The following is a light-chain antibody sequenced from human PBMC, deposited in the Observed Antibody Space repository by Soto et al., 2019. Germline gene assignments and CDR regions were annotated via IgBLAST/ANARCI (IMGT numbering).Light chain of an antibody. Sequence: EIVLTQSSGTLSLSPGERATLSWGASQSVSSSYLAWYQQKNGQAPRLLIYGASSRATGIPDRFSGSGYGTDFTLTISRLEPEDFAVYYCQQYGSSPVTFGQGTRLEIK. J-gene: IGKJ5*01. V-gene: IGKV3-20*01. CDR1: QSVSSSY. CDR2: GAS. CDR3: QQYGSSPVT.